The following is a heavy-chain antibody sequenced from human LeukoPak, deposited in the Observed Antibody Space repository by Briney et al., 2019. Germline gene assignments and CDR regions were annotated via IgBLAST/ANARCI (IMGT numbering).Heavy chain of an antibody. V-gene: IGHV1-18*01. CDR1: GYTFPSYG. CDR2: ISPYSGNT. J-gene: IGHJ4*02. D-gene: IGHD6-13*01. CDR3: ARASGVSAAGSPYYCDY. Sequence: ASVKVSCKASGYTFPSYGINWVRLAPGQGLECMGWISPYSGNTDYAQKFQGRVTMTTDTSTTTAYMELRSLRSDDTAVYYCARASGVSAAGSPYYCDYWGQGTLVTVSS.